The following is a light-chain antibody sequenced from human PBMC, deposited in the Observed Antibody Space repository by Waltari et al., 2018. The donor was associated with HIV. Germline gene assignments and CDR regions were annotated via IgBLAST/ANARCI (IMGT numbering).Light chain of an antibody. V-gene: IGKV4-1*01. CDR1: RTILYSSDNRNY. Sequence: DIVMTQSPDSLPVSLGARATINCTSSRTILYSSDNRNYLAWYQQKPRQPPKLLSSWASTRESGVPDRFSGSGSGTDFTLTITRLQAEDVALYHCQQYFRIPPTFGGGTKVEIK. J-gene: IGKJ4*01. CDR2: WAS. CDR3: QQYFRIPPT.